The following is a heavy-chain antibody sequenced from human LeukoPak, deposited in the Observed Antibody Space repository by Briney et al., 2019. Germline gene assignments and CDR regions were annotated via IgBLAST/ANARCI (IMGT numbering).Heavy chain of an antibody. D-gene: IGHD3-3*01. Sequence: PGGSLRLSCAASGFTFSSYGMHWVRQAPGKGLEWVAFIRYDGSNKYYADSVKGRFTISRDNSKNTLYLQMNSLRAEDTAVYYCAKDEGITIFGVVTTHFDYWGQGTLVTVSS. CDR3: AKDEGITIFGVVTTHFDY. CDR2: IRYDGSNK. CDR1: GFTFSSYG. V-gene: IGHV3-30*02. J-gene: IGHJ4*02.